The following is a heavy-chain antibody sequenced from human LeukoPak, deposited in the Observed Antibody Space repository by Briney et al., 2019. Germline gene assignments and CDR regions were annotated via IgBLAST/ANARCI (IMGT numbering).Heavy chain of an antibody. CDR2: INAGNGNT. Sequence: ASVKVSCKASGYTFTNYAMHWVRQAPGQRPEWMGWINAGNGNTEYSQKFQDRVTITRDISASTGYMELSRLTSEDTAMYYCARVGTTGRYYVDYWGQGTLVTVSS. CDR3: ARVGTTGRYYVDY. CDR1: GYTFTNYA. J-gene: IGHJ4*02. V-gene: IGHV1-3*01. D-gene: IGHD1-26*01.